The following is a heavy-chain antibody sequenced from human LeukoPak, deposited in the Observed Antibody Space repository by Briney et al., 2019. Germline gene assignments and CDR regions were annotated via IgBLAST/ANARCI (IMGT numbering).Heavy chain of an antibody. D-gene: IGHD2-15*01. Sequence: SVEVSCKASGGTFSSYAISWVRQAPGQGLEWMGGIIPIFGTANYAQKFQGRVTITADESTSTAYMELSSLRSEDTAVYYCARVPADIVVVVAENWFDPWGQGTLVTVSS. V-gene: IGHV1-69*13. CDR3: ARVPADIVVVVAENWFDP. CDR1: GGTFSSYA. J-gene: IGHJ5*02. CDR2: IIPIFGTA.